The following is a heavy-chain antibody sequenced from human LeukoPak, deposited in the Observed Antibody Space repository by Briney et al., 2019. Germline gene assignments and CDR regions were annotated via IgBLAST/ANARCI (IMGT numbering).Heavy chain of an antibody. CDR1: GGSISSYY. CDR2: IYYSGST. J-gene: IGHJ4*02. V-gene: IGHV4-59*08. D-gene: IGHD6-13*01. Sequence: PSETLSLTCTVSGGSISSYYWSRIRQPPGKGLEWIGYIYYSGSTNYNPSLKSRVTISVDTSKNQFSLKLSSVTAADTAVYYCARRAGSSWSFDYWGQGTLVTVSS. CDR3: ARRAGSSWSFDY.